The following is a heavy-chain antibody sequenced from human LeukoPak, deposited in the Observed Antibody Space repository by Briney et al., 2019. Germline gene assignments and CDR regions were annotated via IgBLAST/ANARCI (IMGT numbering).Heavy chain of an antibody. V-gene: IGHV3-74*01. CDR2: MNSDGSAT. CDR1: GFSFSNYW. CDR3: AKGPNYFDS. J-gene: IGHJ4*02. Sequence: GGSPGLSCAASGFSFSNYWMHWVRQAPGKGLVWVTRMNSDGSATYYADSVQGRFTISRDNAKNTLYLQMNSLRAEDTAMYFCAKGPNYFDSWGQGTLVTVSS.